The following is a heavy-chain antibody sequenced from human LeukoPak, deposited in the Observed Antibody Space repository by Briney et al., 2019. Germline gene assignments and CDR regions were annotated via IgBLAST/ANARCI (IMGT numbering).Heavy chain of an antibody. D-gene: IGHD2-21*02. CDR3: SNSYCGGDCYSGGYFDF. CDR1: GFTFGDYG. J-gene: IGHJ4*02. CDR2: IRSKAYGGTT. V-gene: IGHV3-49*04. Sequence: GSLRHSCTGSGFTFGDYGMSWVRQAPGKGLEWVGFIRSKAYGGTTEYAASVKGRFTISRDDSKSIAYLQMNSLKTEDTAVYYCSNSYCGGDCYSGGYFDFWGERTLVTVSS.